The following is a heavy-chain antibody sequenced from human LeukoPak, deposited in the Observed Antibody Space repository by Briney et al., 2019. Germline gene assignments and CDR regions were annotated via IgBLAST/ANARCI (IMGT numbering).Heavy chain of an antibody. CDR2: ISGRGDSR. V-gene: IGHV3-23*01. CDR3: AKPGTYYYDSSGSYSWGDY. CDR1: GFSFSEYA. Sequence: GGSVRLSCAASGFSFSEYAMSWVRQAPGKGLEWVSAISGRGDSRYYADSVKGRFTISRDNSKNTPYLQMNSLRAEDTALYYCAKPGTYYYDSSGSYSWGDYWGQGTLVTVSS. J-gene: IGHJ4*02. D-gene: IGHD3-22*01.